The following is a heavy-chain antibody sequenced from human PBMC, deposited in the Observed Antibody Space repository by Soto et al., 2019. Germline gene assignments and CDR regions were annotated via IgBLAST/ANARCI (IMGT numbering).Heavy chain of an antibody. V-gene: IGHV4-39*01. J-gene: IGHJ6*02. Sequence: SETLSLTCTVSGSSISSSSYYWGWIRQPPGKGLEWIGSIYYSGSTYYNPSLKSRVTISVDTSKNQFSLKLSSVTAADTAVYYCARHPPGVGIQLGYGMDVWGQGTTVTVSS. CDR1: GSSISSSSYY. CDR2: IYYSGST. D-gene: IGHD5-18*01. CDR3: ARHPPGVGIQLGYGMDV.